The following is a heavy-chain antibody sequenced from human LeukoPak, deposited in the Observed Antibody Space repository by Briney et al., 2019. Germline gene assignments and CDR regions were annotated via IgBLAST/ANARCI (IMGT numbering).Heavy chain of an antibody. CDR1: GGSISSYY. CDR2: IYYSGST. Sequence: SETLSLTCTVSGGSISSYYWSWIRQPPGKGLEWLGYIYYSGSTNYNPSLKSRVTISVDTSKNQFSLKLSSVTAADTAVYYCARYWDYWGQGTLVTVSS. J-gene: IGHJ4*02. CDR3: ARYWDY. D-gene: IGHD2-15*01. V-gene: IGHV4-59*01.